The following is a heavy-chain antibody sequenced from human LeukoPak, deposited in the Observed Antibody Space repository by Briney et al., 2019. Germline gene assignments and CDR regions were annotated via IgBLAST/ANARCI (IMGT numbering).Heavy chain of an antibody. D-gene: IGHD1-14*01. CDR3: ASLYTGN. V-gene: IGHV4-34*01. CDR1: GGSFSDYY. CDR2: INHSGST. Sequence: SETLSLICAVYGGSFSDYYWSWIRQPPGKGLEWVGEINHSGSTNHNPSLKSRVTISLDTSKNQFSLNLNSVTAADTAVYYCASLYTGNWGQGTLVTVSS. J-gene: IGHJ4*02.